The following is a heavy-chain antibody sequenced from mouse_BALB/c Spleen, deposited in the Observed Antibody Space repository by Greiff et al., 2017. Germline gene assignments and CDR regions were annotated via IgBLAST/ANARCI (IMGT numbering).Heavy chain of an antibody. V-gene: IGHV7-3*02. J-gene: IGHJ3*01. Sequence: EVMLVESGGGLVQPGGSLRLSCATSGFTFTVYYMSWVRQPPGKALEWLGFIRNKANGYTTEHSASVKGPFTISRDNSQNILYLQMNTLRAEDSATYYCARDDTAAPFAYWGQGTLVTVSA. CDR1: GFTFTVYY. CDR2: IRNKANGYTT. CDR3: ARDDTAAPFAY. D-gene: IGHD1-2*01.